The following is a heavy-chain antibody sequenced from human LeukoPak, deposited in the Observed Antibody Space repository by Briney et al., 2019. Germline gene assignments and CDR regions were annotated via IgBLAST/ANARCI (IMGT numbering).Heavy chain of an antibody. V-gene: IGHV1-69*04. CDR2: IIPILGIA. Sequence: SVKVSCKASGYTFTSYAISWVRQAPGQGLEWMGRIIPILGIANYAQKFQGRVTITADKSTSTAYMELSSLRSEDTAVYYCARGAYYYDSSGYYLGEFDYWGQGTLVTVSS. J-gene: IGHJ4*02. D-gene: IGHD3-22*01. CDR1: GYTFTSYA. CDR3: ARGAYYYDSSGYYLGEFDY.